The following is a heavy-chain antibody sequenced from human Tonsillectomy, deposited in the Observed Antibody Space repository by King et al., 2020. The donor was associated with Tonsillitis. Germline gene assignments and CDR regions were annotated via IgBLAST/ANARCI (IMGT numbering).Heavy chain of an antibody. D-gene: IGHD5-24*01. J-gene: IGHJ2*01. V-gene: IGHV5-51*01. CDR2: IYPGDSDT. CDR1: GYSFTSYW. Sequence: VQLVESGAEVKKPGESLKISCKGSGYSFTSYWIAWVRQMPGKGLEWMGIIYPGDSDTRYSPSFQGQVTISADKSISTAYLQWSSLKASDTAMYYCAGQRAGWDGYSTNKGDWYFDLWGRGTLVTVSS. CDR3: AGQRAGWDGYSTNKGDWYFDL.